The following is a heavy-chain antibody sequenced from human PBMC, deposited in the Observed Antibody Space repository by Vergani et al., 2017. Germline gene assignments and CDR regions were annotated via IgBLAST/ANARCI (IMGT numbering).Heavy chain of an antibody. J-gene: IGHJ6*03. CDR2: IYPGNSET. D-gene: IGHD3/OR15-3a*01. CDR1: GYSFSRNW. Sequence: EVPLVQSGAEVKKPGESLKISCKGSGYSFSRNWIAWVRERPGQGLEWMGMIYPGNSETRNNPSFRGQVTMSVDKSISTAYLQWSSLKASDSAMYYCARVYCRGMSCAGTDYFYHIDVWGKGTTVTVS. V-gene: IGHV5-51*01. CDR3: ARVYCRGMSCAGTDYFYHIDV.